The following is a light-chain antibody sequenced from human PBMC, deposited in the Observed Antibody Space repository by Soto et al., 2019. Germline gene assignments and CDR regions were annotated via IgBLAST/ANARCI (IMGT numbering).Light chain of an antibody. V-gene: IGKV3-20*01. J-gene: IGKJ4*01. CDR3: HQYGISPLT. CDR2: DAS. CDR1: QSVRSNY. Sequence: EIVLTQSPDTLSLSPGERATLSCRASQSVRSNYLAWYQQKPGQAPRFLIYDASSRATGIPDRFSGSGSGTDFTLTIRRLEPEEFAVYYCHQYGISPLTFGGGTKVEIK.